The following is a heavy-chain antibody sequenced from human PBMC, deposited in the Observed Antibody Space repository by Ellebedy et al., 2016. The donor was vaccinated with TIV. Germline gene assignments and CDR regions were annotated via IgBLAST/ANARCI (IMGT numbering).Heavy chain of an antibody. D-gene: IGHD1-26*01. Sequence: AASVKVSCKVSGYTLTELSMHWVRQAPGKGLEWMGGFDPEDGETIYAQKFQGRITMTEDTSTDTAYMELSSLRSDDPAVYYCATAVTPKWRDESGSYFLHYNGLDVWGQGTTVTVSS. CDR2: FDPEDGET. CDR3: ATAVTPKWRDESGSYFLHYNGLDV. J-gene: IGHJ6*02. V-gene: IGHV1-24*01. CDR1: GYTLTELS.